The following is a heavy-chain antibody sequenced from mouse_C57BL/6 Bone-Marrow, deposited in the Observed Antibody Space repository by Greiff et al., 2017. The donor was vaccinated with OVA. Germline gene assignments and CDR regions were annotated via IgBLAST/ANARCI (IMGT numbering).Heavy chain of an antibody. CDR3: ARGYVDV. CDR2: IDPNSGGS. V-gene: IGHV1-72*01. CDR1: GYTFTSYW. Sequence: LVESGAELVKPGASVKLSCKASGYTFTSYWMHWVKQRPGRGLEWIGRIDPNSGGSKYNEKFKSKATLTVDKPSSTAYMLLRSLTSEDAAVYYCARGYVDVWGTGTTVTVTS. J-gene: IGHJ1*03.